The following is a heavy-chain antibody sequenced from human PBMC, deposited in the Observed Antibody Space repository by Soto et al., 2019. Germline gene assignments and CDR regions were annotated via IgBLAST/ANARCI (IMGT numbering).Heavy chain of an antibody. CDR1: GGSISSGGYY. CDR2: IYYSGST. D-gene: IGHD3-22*01. Sequence: PSETLSLTCTVSGGSISSGGYYWSWIRQHPGKGLEWIGYIYYSGSTYYNPSLKSRVTISVDTSKNQFSLKLSSVTAADTAVYYCARPYYYDSSGYFQMLAWFDPWGQGTLVTVSS. CDR3: ARPYYYDSSGYFQMLAWFDP. J-gene: IGHJ5*02. V-gene: IGHV4-31*03.